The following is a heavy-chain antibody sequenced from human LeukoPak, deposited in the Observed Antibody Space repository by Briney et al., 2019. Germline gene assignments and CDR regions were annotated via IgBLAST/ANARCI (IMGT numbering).Heavy chain of an antibody. D-gene: IGHD1-26*01. CDR2: IYSGGST. CDR3: AKDMSGSYSPFDY. Sequence: GGSLRLSCAASGFTVSSNYMSWVRQAPGKGLEWVSVIYSGGSTYYADSVKGRFTISRDNSKNTLYLQMNSLRAEDTAVYYCAKDMSGSYSPFDYWGQGTLVTVSS. CDR1: GFTVSSNY. J-gene: IGHJ4*02. V-gene: IGHV3-53*01.